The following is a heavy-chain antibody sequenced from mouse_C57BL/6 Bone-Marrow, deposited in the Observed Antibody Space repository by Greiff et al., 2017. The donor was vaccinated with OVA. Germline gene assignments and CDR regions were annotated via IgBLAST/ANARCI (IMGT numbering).Heavy chain of an antibody. CDR1: GFNIKDDY. J-gene: IGHJ1*03. CDR3: TSYYSNFYWYFDV. CDR2: IDPENGDT. D-gene: IGHD2-5*01. Sequence: EVQLVESGAELVRPGASVKLSCTASGFNIKDDYMHWVKQRPEQGLEWIGWIDPENGDTEYASKFQGKATITADTSSNTAYLQLSSLTSEDTAVYYCTSYYSNFYWYFDVWGTGTTVTVSS. V-gene: IGHV14-4*01.